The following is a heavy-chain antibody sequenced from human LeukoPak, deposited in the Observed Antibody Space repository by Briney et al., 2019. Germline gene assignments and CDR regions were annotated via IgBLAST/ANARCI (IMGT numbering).Heavy chain of an antibody. Sequence: SETLSLTCTVSGGSISSSSYYWGWIRQPPGKGLEWIGSIYYSGSTYYNPSLKSRVTISVDTSKNQFSLKLSSVTAADTAVYYCARVPKYCSGGSCYANFDYWGQGTLVTVSS. CDR1: GGSISSSSYY. D-gene: IGHD2-15*01. J-gene: IGHJ4*02. CDR2: IYYSGST. CDR3: ARVPKYCSGGSCYANFDY. V-gene: IGHV4-39*07.